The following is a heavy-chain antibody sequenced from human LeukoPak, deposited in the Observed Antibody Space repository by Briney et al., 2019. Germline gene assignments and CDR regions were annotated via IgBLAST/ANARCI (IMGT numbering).Heavy chain of an antibody. V-gene: IGHV4-39*01. CDR3: ARKTGSGYGLGY. D-gene: IGHD3-22*01. CDR2: IYYSGST. CDR1: GGSISSSSYY. J-gene: IGHJ4*02. Sequence: SETLSLTCTVSGGSISSSSYYWGWIRQPPGKGLEWIGSIYYSGSTYYNPSLKSRVTISVDTSKNQFSLKLSSVTAADTAVYYCARKTGSGYGLGYWGQGTLVTVSS.